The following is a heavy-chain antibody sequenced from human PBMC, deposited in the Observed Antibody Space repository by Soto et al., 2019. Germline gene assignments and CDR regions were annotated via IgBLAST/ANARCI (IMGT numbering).Heavy chain of an antibody. CDR2: VYDTGST. CDR3: VRQGIGAIPGLVDV. Sequence: QVQLQQSGPGLVKPSETLSLTCTVSSGPSRSHNWGWIRQSPGRGLEWIGYVYDTGSTSYNPSLESRVTLAADTSTNHISLTLSSVTAADTAVYYCVRQGIGAIPGLVDVWGQGTTVSVSS. CDR1: SGPSRSHN. D-gene: IGHD3-10*01. V-gene: IGHV4-59*08. J-gene: IGHJ6*02.